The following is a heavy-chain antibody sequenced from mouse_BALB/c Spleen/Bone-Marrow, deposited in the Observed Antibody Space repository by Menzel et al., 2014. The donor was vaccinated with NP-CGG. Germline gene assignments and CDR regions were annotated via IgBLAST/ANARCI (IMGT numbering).Heavy chain of an antibody. CDR2: IDPANGNT. D-gene: IGHD1-1*01. V-gene: IGHV14-3*02. J-gene: IGHJ3*01. CDR1: GFNIKDTY. CDR3: APYYYGSSLFAY. Sequence: VQLQQSGAELVKPGASVKLSCTASGFNIKDTYMHWVKQRPGQGLEWIGRIDPANGNTKYDPKFQGKATITADTSSNTAYLQLSSLTSVDTAVYYCAPYYYGSSLFAYWGQGTLVTVSA.